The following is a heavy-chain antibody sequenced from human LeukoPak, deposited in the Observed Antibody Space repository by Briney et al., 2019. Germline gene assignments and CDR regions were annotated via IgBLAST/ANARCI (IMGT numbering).Heavy chain of an antibody. CDR1: GGSISSSNW. J-gene: IGHJ4*02. D-gene: IGHD2-21*01. CDR2: IYYSGST. Sequence: PSETLSLTCAVSGGSISSSNWWSWVRQPPGKGLEWIGSIYYSGSTYYNPSLKSRVTISVDTSKNQFSLKLSSVTAADTAVYYCARLLLEYYFDYWGQGTLVTVSS. CDR3: ARLLLEYYFDY. V-gene: IGHV4-39*01.